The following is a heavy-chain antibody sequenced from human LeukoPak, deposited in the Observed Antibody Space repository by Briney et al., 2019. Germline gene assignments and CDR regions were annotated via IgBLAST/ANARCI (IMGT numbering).Heavy chain of an antibody. CDR2: ISSSSSTI. V-gene: IGHV3-48*01. D-gene: IGHD3-22*01. CDR3: ARGRDYYDSSGSLV. J-gene: IGHJ4*02. CDR1: GFTFSSYS. Sequence: TGGSLRLSCAASGFTFSSYSMNWVRQAPGKGLEWVSYISSSSSTIYYADSVKGRFTISRDNAKNSLYLQMNSLRAEDTAVYYCARGRDYYDSSGSLVWGQGTLVTVSS.